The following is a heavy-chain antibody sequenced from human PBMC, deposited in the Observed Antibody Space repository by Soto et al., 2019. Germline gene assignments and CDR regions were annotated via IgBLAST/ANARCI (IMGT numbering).Heavy chain of an antibody. V-gene: IGHV1-46*04. CDR2: INPFDGSA. Sequence: QVQLVQSGAEVTKPGASVRLSCKASGYNFISHHIHWVRQAPGQGLEMMGFINPFDGSATHAQKLQGRVTMTRDKSTRTVYMELSSLRSEDAAVYYCARDYLSSKPSLSDFDYWGRGALVTVSA. J-gene: IGHJ4*02. D-gene: IGHD2-2*01. CDR1: GYNFISHH. CDR3: ARDYLSSKPSLSDFDY.